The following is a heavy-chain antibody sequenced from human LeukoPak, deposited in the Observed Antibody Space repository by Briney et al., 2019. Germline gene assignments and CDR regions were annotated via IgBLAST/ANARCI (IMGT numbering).Heavy chain of an antibody. J-gene: IGHJ5*02. Sequence: GASVKVSCKASGYTFTSYGISWVRQAPGQGLEWMGWISAYNGNTHYAQKLQGRVTMTTDTSTSTAYMELRSLRSDDTAVYYCARGLRYFDWAPAWFDPWGQGTLVTVSS. V-gene: IGHV1-18*01. CDR1: GYTFTSYG. CDR2: ISAYNGNT. D-gene: IGHD3-9*01. CDR3: ARGLRYFDWAPAWFDP.